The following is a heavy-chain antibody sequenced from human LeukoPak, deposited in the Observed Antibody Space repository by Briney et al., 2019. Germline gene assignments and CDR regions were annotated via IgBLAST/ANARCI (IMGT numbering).Heavy chain of an antibody. CDR3: ANPKRIAAAGTVFDY. V-gene: IGHV3-30*02. CDR1: GFTFSSYG. CDR2: IRYDGSNK. J-gene: IGHJ4*02. D-gene: IGHD6-13*01. Sequence: GGSLRLSCAASGFTFSSYGMHWVRQAPGKGLEWVAFIRYDGSNKYYADSVKGRFTISRDNSKNTLYLQMNSLRAEDTAVYYCANPKRIAAAGTVFDYWGQGTLVTVSS.